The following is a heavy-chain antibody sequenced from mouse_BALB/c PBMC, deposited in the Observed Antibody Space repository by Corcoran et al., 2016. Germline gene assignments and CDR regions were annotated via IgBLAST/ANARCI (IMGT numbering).Heavy chain of an antibody. J-gene: IGHJ3*01. CDR1: GYTFSSYW. Sequence: QVQLQQSGAELMKPGASVKISCKATGYTFSSYWIEWVKQRPGHGLEWIGETFTGSGSTNYHEKFKGKATFTADTSSNTAYMQLSSLTSDDSAVYYCARKIWAFAYWCQGTLVTVSA. V-gene: IGHV1-9*01. D-gene: IGHD1-1*02. CDR3: ARKIWAFAY. CDR2: TFTGSGST.